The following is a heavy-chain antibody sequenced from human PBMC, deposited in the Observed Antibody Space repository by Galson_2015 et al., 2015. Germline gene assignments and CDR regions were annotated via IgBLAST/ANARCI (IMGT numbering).Heavy chain of an antibody. V-gene: IGHV3-11*03. Sequence: SLRLSCAASGFTFSDYYMSWLRQAPGKGLEWVSYISSSSSYTNYADSVKGRFTISRDNAKNSLYLQMNSLRAEDTAVYYCARILVDSSGWYDYWYFDLWGRGTLVTVSS. CDR2: ISSSSSYT. J-gene: IGHJ2*01. CDR1: GFTFSDYY. CDR3: ARILVDSSGWYDYWYFDL. D-gene: IGHD6-19*01.